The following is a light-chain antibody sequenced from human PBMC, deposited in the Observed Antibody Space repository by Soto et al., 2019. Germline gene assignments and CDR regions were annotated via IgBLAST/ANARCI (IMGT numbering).Light chain of an antibody. J-gene: IGKJ5*01. CDR2: GAS. CDR3: QQYGSSPLT. CDR1: QSVSRSY. Sequence: EIVLTQSPGTLSLSPGERATLSCRASQSVSRSYLAWYQQKPGQAPRLLIYGASSRATGIPDRVSGSGSGTDVTLTISRLEPEDFAVYYCQQYGSSPLTFGNGTRLESK. V-gene: IGKV3-20*01.